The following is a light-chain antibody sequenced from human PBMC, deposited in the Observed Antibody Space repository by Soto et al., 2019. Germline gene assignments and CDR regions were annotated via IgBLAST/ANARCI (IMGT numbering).Light chain of an antibody. CDR2: DAS. Sequence: DIQMTQSPSTLSASVGDRVTITCRASQSISSWLAWYQQKPGKAPKLLIYDASSLKSGVPSRFSGSGSWTEFTLTISSLQPDDFATYYCQQYNSYSTWTFGQGTKVDIK. J-gene: IGKJ1*01. V-gene: IGKV1-5*01. CDR3: QQYNSYSTWT. CDR1: QSISSW.